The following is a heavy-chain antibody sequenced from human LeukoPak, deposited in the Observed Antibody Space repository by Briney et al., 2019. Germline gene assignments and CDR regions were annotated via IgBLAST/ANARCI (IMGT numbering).Heavy chain of an antibody. Sequence: TGGSLRLSCAASGFTFSSYSMNWVRQAPGKGLEWVSSISSSSSYIYYADSVKGRFTISSDNAKNSLYLQMNSLRAEDTAVYYCARDPYDILTGVDYWGQGTLVTVSS. CDR2: ISSSSSYI. CDR1: GFTFSSYS. J-gene: IGHJ4*02. V-gene: IGHV3-21*01. D-gene: IGHD3-9*01. CDR3: ARDPYDILTGVDY.